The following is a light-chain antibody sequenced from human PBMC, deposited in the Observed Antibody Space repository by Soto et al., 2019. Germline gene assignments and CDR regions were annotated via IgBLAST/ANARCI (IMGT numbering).Light chain of an antibody. V-gene: IGLV4-60*03. CDR3: ETWDSNTRV. CDR2: VEDSRSY. Sequence: QSVLTQSSSASASLGSSVKLTCTLSSGHSSYIIAWHQQQPGKAPRYLMKVEDSRSYNKGSGVPDRFSGSSSGADRYLTISNLQSEDEADYYCETWDSNTRVFGGGTKVTVL. CDR1: SGHSSYI. J-gene: IGLJ2*01.